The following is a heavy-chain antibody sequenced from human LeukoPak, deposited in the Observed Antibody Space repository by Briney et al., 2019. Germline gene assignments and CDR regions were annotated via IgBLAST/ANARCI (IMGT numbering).Heavy chain of an antibody. CDR2: INPNSGGT. V-gene: IGHV1-2*02. J-gene: IGHJ4*02. Sequence: ASVKVSCKASGGTFSSYAISWVRQAPGQGLEWMGWINPNSGGTNYAQKFQGRVTMTRDTSISTAYMELSRLRSDDTAVYYCAREADSSGYGTLFYWGQGTLVTVSS. CDR1: GGTFSSYA. CDR3: AREADSSGYGTLFY. D-gene: IGHD3-22*01.